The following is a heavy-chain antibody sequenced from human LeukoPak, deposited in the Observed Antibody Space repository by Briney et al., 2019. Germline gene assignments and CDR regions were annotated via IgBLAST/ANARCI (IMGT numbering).Heavy chain of an antibody. J-gene: IGHJ5*02. CDR3: ARGIGYSGYDYWFDP. CDR1: GYTFTSYD. D-gene: IGHD5-12*01. V-gene: IGHV1-8*01. CDR2: MNPNSGNT. Sequence: ASVKVSCKASGYTFTSYDINWVRQATGQGLEWMRWMNPNSGNTGYAQKFQGRVTMTRNTSISTAYMELSSLRSEDTAVYYCARGIGYSGYDYWFDPWGQGTLVTVSS.